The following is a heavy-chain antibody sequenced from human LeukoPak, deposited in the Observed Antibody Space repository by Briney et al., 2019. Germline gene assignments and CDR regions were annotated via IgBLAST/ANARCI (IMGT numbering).Heavy chain of an antibody. V-gene: IGHV3-74*01. J-gene: IGHJ4*02. CDR2: VNGDGSAT. CDR3: ARNHYGSVDY. D-gene: IGHD3-10*01. Sequence: GGSLRLSCAAPGFTFSNYWMHWVRQAPGKGVVWVSSVNGDGSATNYADSVKGRFTISRDNAKNTLYLQMNSLRPEDTAVYYCARNHYGSVDYWGQGTLVTVSS. CDR1: GFTFSNYW.